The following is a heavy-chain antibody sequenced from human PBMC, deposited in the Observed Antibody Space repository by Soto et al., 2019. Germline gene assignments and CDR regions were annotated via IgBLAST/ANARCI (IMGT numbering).Heavy chain of an antibody. D-gene: IGHD5-12*01. V-gene: IGHV4-30-2*01. CDR3: ARSRDGYNLYAFDI. CDR1: GESFSGYY. J-gene: IGHJ3*02. CDR2: IYHSGST. Sequence: SETLSLTCAVYGESFSGYYWSWIRQPPGKGLEWIGYIYHSGSTYYNPSLKSRVTISVDRSKNQFSLKLSSVTAADTAVYYCARSRDGYNLYAFDIWGQGTMVTVSS.